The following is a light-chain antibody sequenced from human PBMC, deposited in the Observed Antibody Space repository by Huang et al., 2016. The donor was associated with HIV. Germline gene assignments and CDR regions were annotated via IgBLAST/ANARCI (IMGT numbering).Light chain of an antibody. CDR3: QQSYSSPHM. CDR1: QSISNY. CDR2: AAS. J-gene: IGKJ1*01. Sequence: DIQMTQSPSSLSASVGDRVTITCRASQSISNYLNWYQQKPGKAPKLLIYAASSLQSGVPSRFSGSASGTDFTLTISSLQREDFATYYCQQSYSSPHMFGQGAKVEIK. V-gene: IGKV1-39*01.